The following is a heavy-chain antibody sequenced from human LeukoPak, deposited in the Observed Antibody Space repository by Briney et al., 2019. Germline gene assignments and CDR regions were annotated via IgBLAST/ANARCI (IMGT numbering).Heavy chain of an antibody. V-gene: IGHV3-23*01. CDR2: ISGSGGST. J-gene: IGHJ4*02. Sequence: GGSLRLSCAASGFSFSSYAMSWVRQAPGKGLAWVSVISGSGGSTYYADSVKGRFTISRDNSKNTVYLEMNSLRAEDTAVYYCVKGGRGADCIFDYWGQGTLVTVSS. CDR1: GFSFSSYA. D-gene: IGHD2-21*02. CDR3: VKGGRGADCIFDY.